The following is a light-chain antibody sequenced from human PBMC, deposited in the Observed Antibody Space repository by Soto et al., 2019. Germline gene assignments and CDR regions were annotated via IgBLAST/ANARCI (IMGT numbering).Light chain of an antibody. J-gene: IGKJ1*01. CDR3: LQYHNLWA. Sequence: IVMTQSPATLSVSPGERATCSCRASQNIYSNIAWYQQRPGQAPRLLIYRASTRATGVPARFSGSGSGTEFTLTISSLQSEDFAVYSCLQYHNLWAFGQGTKVDIK. CDR2: RAS. CDR1: QNIYSN. V-gene: IGKV3-15*01.